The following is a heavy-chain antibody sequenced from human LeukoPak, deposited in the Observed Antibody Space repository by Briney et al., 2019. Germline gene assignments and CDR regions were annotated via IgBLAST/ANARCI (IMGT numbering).Heavy chain of an antibody. CDR1: GGSFSDYY. J-gene: IGHJ5*02. V-gene: IGHV4-34*01. CDR2: INHSGST. Sequence: SETLSLTCAVYGGSFSDYYWSWIRQTPGKGLEWIGEINHSGSTSYNSSLKSRVTISVDTSKNQFSLKLSSVTAADTAVYYCASFGVEGITIFGVVPSPPWGQGTLVTVSS. CDR3: ASFGVEGITIFGVVPSPP. D-gene: IGHD3-3*01.